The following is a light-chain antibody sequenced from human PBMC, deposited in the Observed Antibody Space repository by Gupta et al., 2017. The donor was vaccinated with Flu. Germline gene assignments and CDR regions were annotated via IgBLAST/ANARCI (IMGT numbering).Light chain of an antibody. CDR3: QHYTTSSPYA. V-gene: IGKV1-5*03. Sequence: DIQMTQSPSTLSASVGDRVTITGRASQSISSWLAWYQHKPGRAPKLLIYKASTLKTGVPSRFSGSGSGTEFTLTISSLQPDDFATYYCQHYTTSSPYAFGQGTKLE. J-gene: IGKJ2*01. CDR2: KAS. CDR1: QSISSW.